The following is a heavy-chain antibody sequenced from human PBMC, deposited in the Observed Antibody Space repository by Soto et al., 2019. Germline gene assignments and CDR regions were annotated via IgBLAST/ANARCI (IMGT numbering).Heavy chain of an antibody. V-gene: IGHV1-2*02. CDR3: AREEGTMIVVVITRSYNWFDP. J-gene: IGHJ5*02. CDR2: INPNSGGT. CDR1: GYTFTGYY. Sequence: ASVKVSCKASGYTFTGYYMHWVRQAPGQGLEWMGWINPNSGGTNYAQKFQGRVTMTRDTSISTAYMELSRLRSDDTAVYYCAREEGTMIVVVITRSYNWFDPWGQGTLVTVSS. D-gene: IGHD3-22*01.